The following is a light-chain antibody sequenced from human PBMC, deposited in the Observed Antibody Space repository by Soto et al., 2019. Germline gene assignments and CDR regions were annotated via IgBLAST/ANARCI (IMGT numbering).Light chain of an antibody. CDR2: SIN. CDR3: ASWDDSLNGPV. V-gene: IGLV1-44*01. CDR1: SSNIGSNF. J-gene: IGLJ3*02. Sequence: QSMVTQPPSASGTPGQRVTISCSGSSSNIGSNFVSWYQRLPGTAPKLLIYSINQRPSGVPDRFSGSKSGTSASLVISGLQSEDEADYFCASWDDSLNGPVFGGGTKVTVL.